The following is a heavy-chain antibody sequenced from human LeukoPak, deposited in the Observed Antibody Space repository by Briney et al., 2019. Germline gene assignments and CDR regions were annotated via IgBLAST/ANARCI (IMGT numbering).Heavy chain of an antibody. Sequence: SETLSLTCTVSGYSISSGYYWGWIRQPPGKGLEWIGSIYHSGNTYYNPSLKSRVTISVDTSKNQFSLKLSSVTAAGTAVYYCARVGTGTTFGGYYYYYMDVWGKGTTVTVSS. CDR2: IYHSGNT. D-gene: IGHD1-1*01. J-gene: IGHJ6*03. CDR1: GYSISSGYY. V-gene: IGHV4-38-2*02. CDR3: ARVGTGTTFGGYYYYYMDV.